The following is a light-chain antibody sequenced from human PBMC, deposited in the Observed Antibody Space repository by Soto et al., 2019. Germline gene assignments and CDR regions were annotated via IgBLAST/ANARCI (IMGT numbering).Light chain of an antibody. J-gene: IGLJ1*01. CDR1: SSDVGGYNY. CDR2: DVS. V-gene: IGLV2-14*03. Sequence: QSALTQPASVSGSPGQSITISCTGTSSDVGGYNYVSWYQHHPGKAPKLMIYDVSSRPSGVSYRFSGSKSGNTASLTISGLQAADEADYYCSSYTSSTTEVFGTGTKLTVL. CDR3: SSYTSSTTEV.